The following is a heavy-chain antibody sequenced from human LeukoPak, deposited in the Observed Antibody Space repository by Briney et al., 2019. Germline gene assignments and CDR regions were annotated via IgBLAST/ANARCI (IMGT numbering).Heavy chain of an antibody. D-gene: IGHD3-3*01. J-gene: IGHJ4*02. V-gene: IGHV3-74*01. Sequence: GGSLRLSCAASGFTFSSYWMHWVRQAPGKGLEWVSRINTDGRSTSYADSVKGRFTISRDNAKNTLYLQMNSLRAEDTAVYYCARDPKWSNYFDYWGQGTLVTVSS. CDR1: GFTFSSYW. CDR2: INTDGRST. CDR3: ARDPKWSNYFDY.